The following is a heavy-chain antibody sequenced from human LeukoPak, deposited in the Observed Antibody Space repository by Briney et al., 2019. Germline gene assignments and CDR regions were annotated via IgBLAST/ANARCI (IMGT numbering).Heavy chain of an antibody. V-gene: IGHV6-1*01. Sequence: SRTLCLTCAISGDSVSSNSAAWNWSRQSPSRGLEWLGRTYYRYKWYNDYAVTVKSRISINPDTSKNQFSLQLNSVTPEDTAVYYCATGGHFDFWGQGTLVTVSS. CDR2: TYYRYKWYN. J-gene: IGHJ4*03. CDR1: GDSVSSNSAA. D-gene: IGHD6-25*01. CDR3: ATGGHFDF.